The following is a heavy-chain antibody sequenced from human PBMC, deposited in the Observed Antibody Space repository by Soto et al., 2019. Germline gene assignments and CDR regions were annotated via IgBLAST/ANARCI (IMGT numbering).Heavy chain of an antibody. V-gene: IGHV3-15*01. D-gene: IGHD5-12*01. CDR1: GFTFSNAW. J-gene: IGHJ4*02. CDR2: IKSKTDGGTT. CDR3: TTDPEYSGYDLYY. Sequence: GGSLILSCAASGFTFSNAWMSWVRQAPGKGLEWVGRIKSKTDGGTTDYAAPVKGRFTISRDDSKNTLYLQMKSLKTEDTAVYYCTTDPEYSGYDLYYWAQGTLVTVSS.